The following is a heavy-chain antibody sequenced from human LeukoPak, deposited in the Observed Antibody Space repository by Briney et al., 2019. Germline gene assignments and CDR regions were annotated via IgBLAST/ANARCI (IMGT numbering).Heavy chain of an antibody. V-gene: IGHV1-69*01. CDR1: GGTFSSYA. CDR2: IIPIFGTA. J-gene: IGHJ4*02. Sequence: SVKVSCKASGGTFSSYAISWVRQAPGQGLEWMGGIIPIFGTANYAQRFQGRVTITADESTSTAYMELSSLRSEDTAVYYCARPATIFGVVNNLDYWGQGTLVTVSS. D-gene: IGHD3-3*01. CDR3: ARPATIFGVVNNLDY.